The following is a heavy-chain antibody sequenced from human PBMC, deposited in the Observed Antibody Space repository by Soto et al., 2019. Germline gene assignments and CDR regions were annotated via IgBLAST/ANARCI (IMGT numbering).Heavy chain of an antibody. V-gene: IGHV4-59*12. Sequence: SETLSLTCTVSGGSISSYYWSWIRQPPGKGLEWIGYIYYSGSTNYNPSLKSRVTISVDTSKNQFSLKLSSVTAADTAVYYCAGDKSTSIANYYYGMDVWGQGTTVTVSS. D-gene: IGHD6-13*01. CDR1: GGSISSYY. J-gene: IGHJ6*02. CDR2: IYYSGST. CDR3: AGDKSTSIANYYYGMDV.